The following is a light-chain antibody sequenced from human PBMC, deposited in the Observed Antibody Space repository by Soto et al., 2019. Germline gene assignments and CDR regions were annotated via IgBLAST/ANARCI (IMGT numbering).Light chain of an antibody. J-gene: IGKJ2*01. CDR3: QQYNTWPT. CDR2: GAS. V-gene: IGKV3-15*01. CDR1: QSVSSN. Sequence: EIVMTQSPATLSVSPGERATLSCRASQSVSSNLAWYQQKPGQAPRLLIYGASTRATGIPARFSGSGSWTEFTLTISSLQSEDFAVYYCQQYNTWPTFGQGTKLEIK.